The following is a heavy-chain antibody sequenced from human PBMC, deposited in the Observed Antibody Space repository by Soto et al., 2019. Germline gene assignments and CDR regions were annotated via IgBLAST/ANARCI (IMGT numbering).Heavy chain of an antibody. Sequence: EVQLVESGGGLVQPGGSLRLSCAASEFTFSSYWMHWVRQAPGKGLVWVSRISTDGTSTNYADSVKGRFTISRDNPKNTLYLQMTSLRAEDTAVYFCVRAARIPNRLDFWCQGPRVTVSS. CDR1: EFTFSSYW. V-gene: IGHV3-74*01. J-gene: IGHJ4*02. D-gene: IGHD6-6*01. CDR3: VRAARIPNRLDF. CDR2: ISTDGTST.